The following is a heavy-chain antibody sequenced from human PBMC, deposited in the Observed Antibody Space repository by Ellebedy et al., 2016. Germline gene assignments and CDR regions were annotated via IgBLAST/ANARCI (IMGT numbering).Heavy chain of an antibody. CDR3: AGDSRGITAAGTSLHY. J-gene: IGHJ4*02. CDR2: IYRSGAT. D-gene: IGHD6-13*01. V-gene: IGHV3-53*01. Sequence: GESLKISCVASGFTFSNFAMSWVRQAPGKGLEWVAIIYRSGATFYPDSAKGRLTISRDDSKNTLYLQMNSLRVDDTAVYYCAGDSRGITAAGTSLHYWGRGTLVTVSS. CDR1: GFTFSNFA.